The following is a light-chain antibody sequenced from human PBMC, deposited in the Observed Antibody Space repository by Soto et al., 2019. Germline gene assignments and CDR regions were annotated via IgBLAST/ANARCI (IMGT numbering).Light chain of an antibody. CDR3: QQYDKWPLT. Sequence: EIVMTQSPATLSVSPGDGATVSCRASQSLSSNLAWYQQKPGQAPRLLIHGASTRATGIPVRFSGSESGTDFTLTISSLQSDDFAVYSCQQYDKWPLTFGGGTKVEIK. V-gene: IGKV3-15*01. CDR1: QSLSSN. J-gene: IGKJ4*01. CDR2: GAS.